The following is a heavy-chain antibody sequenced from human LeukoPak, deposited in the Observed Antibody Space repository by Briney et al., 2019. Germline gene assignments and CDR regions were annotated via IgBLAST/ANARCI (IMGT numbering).Heavy chain of an antibody. D-gene: IGHD2-2*01. CDR1: GFSFSVYW. CDR2: INQDGSEK. V-gene: IGHV3-7*01. J-gene: IGHJ4*02. CDR3: ARPGTVVPAAIDY. Sequence: PGGSLRLSCAPSGFSFSVYWMTWVRQAPGKGLEWVANINQDGSEKYYVDSVKGRFTISRDNAKNSLYLQMNSLRAEDTAVYHCARPGTVVPAAIDYWGQGTLVTASS.